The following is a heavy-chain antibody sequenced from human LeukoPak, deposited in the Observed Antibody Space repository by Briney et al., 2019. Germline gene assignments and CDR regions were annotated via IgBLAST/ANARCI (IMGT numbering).Heavy chain of an antibody. CDR2: VNTVSSYI. D-gene: IGHD3-22*01. Sequence: GGSLRLSCAVSGFTFSDYSMNWVRQAPGKGLEWVASVNTVSSYIYYADSMRGRFTISRDNVKNSLFLQMNSLRAEDTAVYYCARLSRNSDRSDFFYYYDHWGQGTLVTVSS. CDR3: ARLSRNSDRSDFFYYYDH. V-gene: IGHV3-21*01. J-gene: IGHJ4*02. CDR1: GFTFSDYS.